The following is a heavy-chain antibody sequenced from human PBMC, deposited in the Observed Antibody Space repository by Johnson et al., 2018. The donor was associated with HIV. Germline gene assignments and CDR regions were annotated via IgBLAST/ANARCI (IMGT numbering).Heavy chain of an antibody. CDR3: AKGPWDLPHAFNI. CDR1: ELTSSNYA. Sequence: VQLVESGGGLVQPGGSLRLSCVASELTSSNYAISWVRQAPGQGLEWVSAISASGRDIYYGDSVKGRFTISRDNSKNTLYLQMNGLRAEDTAVYYCAKGPWDLPHAFNIWGRGTMVIVSS. V-gene: IGHV3-23*04. CDR2: ISASGRDI. J-gene: IGHJ3*02. D-gene: IGHD1-26*01.